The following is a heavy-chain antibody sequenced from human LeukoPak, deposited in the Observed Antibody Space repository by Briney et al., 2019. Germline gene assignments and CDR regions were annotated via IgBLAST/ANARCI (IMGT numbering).Heavy chain of an antibody. V-gene: IGHV3-23*01. J-gene: IGHJ5*02. CDR3: AKGGRDTGGNWFDP. CDR1: GFTFRNYG. CDR2: ISGSGGNT. Sequence: GGSLRLSCAASGFTFRNYGIHWVRQAPGKGLEWVSGISGSGGNTYYADSVKGRFTISRDNSKKTLHLQMNSLRAEDTAVYYCAKGGRDTGGNWFDPWGQGTLVTVSS. D-gene: IGHD2-8*02.